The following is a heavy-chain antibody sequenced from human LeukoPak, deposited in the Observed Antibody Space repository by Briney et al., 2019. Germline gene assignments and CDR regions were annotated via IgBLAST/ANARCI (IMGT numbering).Heavy chain of an antibody. J-gene: IGHJ5*02. Sequence: GASVKVSCKASGYTFTGYYMHWVRQAPGQGLEWMGWVNPNSGGTNYAQKFQGRVTMTRDTSISTAYMELSRLRSDDTAVYYCARGRYIVVVPAANWFDPWGQGTLVTVSS. CDR3: ARGRYIVVVPAANWFDP. CDR1: GYTFTGYY. CDR2: VNPNSGGT. V-gene: IGHV1-2*02. D-gene: IGHD2-2*01.